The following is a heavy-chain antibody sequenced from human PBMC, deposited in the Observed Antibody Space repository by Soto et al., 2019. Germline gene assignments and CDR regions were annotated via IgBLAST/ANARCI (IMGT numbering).Heavy chain of an antibody. V-gene: IGHV6-1*01. CDR2: TYYRSKWYN. J-gene: IGHJ4*02. CDR1: GDSVSRNSAA. CDR3: AREPYDSSGYYYEGDTGPLDY. D-gene: IGHD3-22*01. Sequence: PSQTLSLTCAISGDSVSRNSAAWNWIRQSPSRGLEWLGRTYYRSKWYNDYAVSVKTRITINPDTSKNQFSLQLNSVTPEDTAVYYCAREPYDSSGYYYEGDTGPLDYWGQGTLVTVSS.